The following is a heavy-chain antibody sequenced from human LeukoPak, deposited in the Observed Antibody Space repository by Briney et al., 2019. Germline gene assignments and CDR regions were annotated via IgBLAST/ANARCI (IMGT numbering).Heavy chain of an antibody. CDR1: GFTFSSYG. D-gene: IGHD3-22*01. CDR2: IRYDGSNK. V-gene: IGHV3-30*02. Sequence: GGSLRLSCAASGFTFSSYGMHWVRQAPGKGLEGVAFIRYDGSNKYYADSVKGRFTISRDNSKNTLYLQMNSLRAEDTAVYYCARAYDYDSSGYSTPDFDYWGQGTLVTVSS. CDR3: ARAYDYDSSGYSTPDFDY. J-gene: IGHJ4*02.